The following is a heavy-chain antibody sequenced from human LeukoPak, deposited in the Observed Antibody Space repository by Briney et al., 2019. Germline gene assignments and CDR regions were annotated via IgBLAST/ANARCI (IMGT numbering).Heavy chain of an antibody. CDR2: IWYDGSNK. CDR3: ARDGVLWFGESPWYYYMDV. V-gene: IGHV3-33*01. D-gene: IGHD3-10*01. J-gene: IGHJ6*03. Sequence: QPGRSLRLSCAASGFTFSSYGMHWVRQAPGKGLEWVAVIWYDGSNKYYADSVKGRFTISRDNSKNTLYLQMNSLRAEDTAVYYCARDGVLWFGESPWYYYMDVWGKGTTVTVSS. CDR1: GFTFSSYG.